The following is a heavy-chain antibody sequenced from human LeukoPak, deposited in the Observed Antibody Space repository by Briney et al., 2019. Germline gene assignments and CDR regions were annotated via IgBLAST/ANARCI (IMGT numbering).Heavy chain of an antibody. D-gene: IGHD5-18*01. J-gene: IGHJ4*02. CDR2: IIPIFGTA. CDR1: GGTFSSYA. Sequence: ASVKVSCKASGGTFSSYAISWVRQAPGQGLEWMGGIIPIFGTANYAQKFQGRVTITADKSTSTAYMELSSLRSEDTAVYYCATGQRSRGYSYGFELDYWGQGTLVTVSS. CDR3: ATGQRSRGYSYGFELDY. V-gene: IGHV1-69*06.